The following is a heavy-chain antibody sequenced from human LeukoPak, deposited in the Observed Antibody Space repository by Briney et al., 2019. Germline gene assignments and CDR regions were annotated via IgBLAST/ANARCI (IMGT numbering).Heavy chain of an antibody. CDR3: ARFHPGTAVNY. J-gene: IGHJ4*02. Sequence: PSETLSLTCTVSGGSISSYYWNWIRQPPGKGLEWIGYIYSNGNTNYNPSLKSRVTFSIDTSRKEFSLRLTSVTAADTAVYYCARFHPGTAVNYWGQGALVTVSS. D-gene: IGHD6-13*01. V-gene: IGHV4-59*01. CDR1: GGSISSYY. CDR2: IYSNGNT.